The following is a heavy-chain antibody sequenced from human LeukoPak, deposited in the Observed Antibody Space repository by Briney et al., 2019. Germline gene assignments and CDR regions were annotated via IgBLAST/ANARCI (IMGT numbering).Heavy chain of an antibody. V-gene: IGHV1-8*01. J-gene: IGHJ4*02. CDR1: GYTFTSYD. CDR2: MNPNSGNT. D-gene: IGHD1-20*01. Sequence: ASVKVSCKASGYTFTSYDINWVRQATGQGLEWIGWMNPNSGNTGYAQKFQGRVTMTRNTSISTAYTELSSLRSEDTAVYYCARGGGGYNWNDVACYWGQGTLVTVSS. CDR3: ARGGGGYNWNDVACY.